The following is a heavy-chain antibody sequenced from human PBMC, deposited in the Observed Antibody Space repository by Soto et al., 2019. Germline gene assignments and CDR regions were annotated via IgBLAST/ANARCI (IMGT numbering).Heavy chain of an antibody. CDR2: INHSGST. CDR1: GGSFSGYY. V-gene: IGHV4-34*09. Sequence: PSETLSLTCAVYGGSFSGYYWSWIRQPPGKGLEWIGEINHSGSTYYNPSLKSRVTISVDTSKNQFSLKLSSVTAADTAVYYCARECSSSLYYYYGMDVWGQGTTVTVSS. CDR3: ARECSSSLYYYYGMDV. D-gene: IGHD6-6*01. J-gene: IGHJ6*02.